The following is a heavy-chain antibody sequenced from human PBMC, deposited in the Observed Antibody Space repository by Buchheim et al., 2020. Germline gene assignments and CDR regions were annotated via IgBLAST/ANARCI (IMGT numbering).Heavy chain of an antibody. CDR1: GFTFSSYG. J-gene: IGHJ6*02. CDR2: ISYDGSNK. CDR3: AKDDYDFWSGSTISNYYYYYGMDV. Sequence: QVQLVESGGGVVQPGRSLRLSCAASGFTFSSYGMHWVRQAPGKGLEWVAVISYDGSNKYYADSVKGRFTISRDNSKNTLYLQMNSLRAEVTAVYYCAKDDYDFWSGSTISNYYYYYGMDVWGQGTT. V-gene: IGHV3-30*18. D-gene: IGHD3-3*01.